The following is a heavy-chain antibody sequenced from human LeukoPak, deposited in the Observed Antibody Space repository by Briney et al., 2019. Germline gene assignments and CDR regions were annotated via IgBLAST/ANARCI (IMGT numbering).Heavy chain of an antibody. V-gene: IGHV1-2*06. D-gene: IGHD3-22*01. Sequence: GASVKVSRKTSGYTFTGYYMHWVRQAPGQGLEWMGRINPNSGGTNYAQKFQGRVTMTRDTSITTAYMELSRLRSDDTAVYYCATDAWGYYDSSGYYRQADYWGQGTLVTVSS. J-gene: IGHJ4*02. CDR1: GYTFTGYY. CDR2: INPNSGGT. CDR3: ATDAWGYYDSSGYYRQADY.